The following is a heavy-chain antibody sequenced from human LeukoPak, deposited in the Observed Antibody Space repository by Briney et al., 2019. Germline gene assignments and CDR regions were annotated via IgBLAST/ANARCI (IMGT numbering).Heavy chain of an antibody. CDR1: GGSISSYY. V-gene: IGHV4-4*07. Sequence: SETLSLTCTVSGGSISSYYWSWIRQPAGKGLEWIGRIYTSGSTNYNPSLKSRVTMSVDTSKNQFSLKLSSVTAADRAVYYCAREVIAVAIRGVDYWGQGTLVTVSS. CDR3: AREVIAVAIRGVDY. J-gene: IGHJ4*02. D-gene: IGHD6-19*01. CDR2: IYTSGST.